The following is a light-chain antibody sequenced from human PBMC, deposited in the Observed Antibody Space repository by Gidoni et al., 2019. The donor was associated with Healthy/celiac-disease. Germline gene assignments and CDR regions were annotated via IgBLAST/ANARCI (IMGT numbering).Light chain of an antibody. V-gene: IGKV1-9*01. Sequence: DIQLTQSPSFLSASVGDRVTIPCGASQGISSYLAWYQQKPGKAPKLLIYAASTLQSGVPSRFSCSVSGTEFTLPISSLQPEDFATYYCQQLNSYPFTFGPGTKVDIK. CDR1: QGISSY. CDR3: QQLNSYPFT. CDR2: AAS. J-gene: IGKJ3*01.